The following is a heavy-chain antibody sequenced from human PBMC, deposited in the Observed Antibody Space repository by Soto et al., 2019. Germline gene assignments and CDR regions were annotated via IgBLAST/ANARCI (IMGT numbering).Heavy chain of an antibody. Sequence: GGSLRLSCAASGFTFSSYAMSWVRQAPGKGLEWVSAISGSGGSTYYADSVKGRFTISRDNSKNTLYLQMNSLRAEDTAVYYCAKDFSPKLRDVLDAFDIWGQGTMVTVSS. D-gene: IGHD2-15*01. V-gene: IGHV3-23*01. CDR3: AKDFSPKLRDVLDAFDI. CDR1: GFTFSSYA. CDR2: ISGSGGST. J-gene: IGHJ3*02.